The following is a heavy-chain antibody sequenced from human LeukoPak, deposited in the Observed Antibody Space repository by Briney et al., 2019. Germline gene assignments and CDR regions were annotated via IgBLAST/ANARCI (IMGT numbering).Heavy chain of an antibody. Sequence: SSETLSLTCTVSGGSISSYYWSWIRQPAGKGLEWIGRIYTSGSTNYNPSFKSRVTMSVDTSKNQFSLKLSSVTAADTAVYYCARDSSSYYYYYYYMDVWGKGTTVTVSS. CDR3: ARDSSSYYYYYYYMDV. V-gene: IGHV4-4*07. CDR1: GGSISSYY. CDR2: IYTSGST. J-gene: IGHJ6*03. D-gene: IGHD6-13*01.